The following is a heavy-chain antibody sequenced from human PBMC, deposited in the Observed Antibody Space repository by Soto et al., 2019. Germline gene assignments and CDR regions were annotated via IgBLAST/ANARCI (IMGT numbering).Heavy chain of an antibody. J-gene: IGHJ4*02. V-gene: IGHV4-59*01. Sequence: SETLSLTCTVSGGSISSYYWSWIRQPPGKGLEWIGYIYYSGSTNYNPSLKSRVTISVDTSKNQFSLKLSSVTAADTAVYYCARPEGDGYNYRYWGQGTLVTVSS. CDR2: IYYSGST. D-gene: IGHD5-12*01. CDR1: GGSISSYY. CDR3: ARPEGDGYNYRY.